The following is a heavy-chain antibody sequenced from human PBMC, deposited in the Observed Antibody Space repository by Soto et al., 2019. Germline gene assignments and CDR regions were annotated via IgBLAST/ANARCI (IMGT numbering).Heavy chain of an antibody. V-gene: IGHV5-51*01. D-gene: IGHD2-15*01. Sequence: GESLKISCKGSGYSFTSYWIGWVRQMPGKGLEWMGIIYPGDSDTRYSPSFQGQVTISADKSISTAYLQWSSLKASDTAMYYCARAGYCSGCSCYYYYYGMDVWGQGTTVTVSS. J-gene: IGHJ6*02. CDR3: ARAGYCSGCSCYYYYYGMDV. CDR2: IYPGDSDT. CDR1: GYSFTSYW.